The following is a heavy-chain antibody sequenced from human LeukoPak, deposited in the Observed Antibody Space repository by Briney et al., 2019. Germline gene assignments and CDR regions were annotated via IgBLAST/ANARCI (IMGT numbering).Heavy chain of an antibody. CDR1: GFTFNIYP. D-gene: IGHD5-12*01. V-gene: IGHV3-30-3*01. J-gene: IGHJ4*02. Sequence: GGSLRLSCAASGFTFNIYPLHWVRQALGKGLEWVTLISYDGNKIYYADSVKGRFTISRDNSKNTLYLQMNSLRAEDTAVYYCARFQGGYDLDYWGQGTLVTVSS. CDR2: ISYDGNKI. CDR3: ARFQGGYDLDY.